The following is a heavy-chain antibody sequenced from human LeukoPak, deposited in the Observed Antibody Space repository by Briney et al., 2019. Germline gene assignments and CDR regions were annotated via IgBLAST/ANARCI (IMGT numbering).Heavy chain of an antibody. CDR1: GYTFTSYD. CDR2: INAGNGNT. Sequence: VASVKVSCKASGYTFTSYDINWVRQAPGQRLEWMGWINAGNGNTKYSQKFQGRVTITRDTSASTAYMELSRLRSDDTAVYYCASSPASFGPNWNVYYMDVWGKGTTVTVSS. V-gene: IGHV1-3*01. J-gene: IGHJ6*03. D-gene: IGHD1-1*01. CDR3: ASSPASFGPNWNVYYMDV.